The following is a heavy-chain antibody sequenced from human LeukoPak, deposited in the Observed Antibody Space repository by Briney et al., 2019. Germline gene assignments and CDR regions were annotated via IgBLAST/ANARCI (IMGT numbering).Heavy chain of an antibody. CDR1: GFTFSTYT. V-gene: IGHV3-48*01. Sequence: GGSLRLSCAASGFTFSTYTMNWVRQAPGRGLEWVSDISSGSRTIYYADSVKGRFTISRDNSKNTLYLQMNSLRAEDTAVYYCAKGPTMVRAPATGSPFDYWGQGTLVTVSS. CDR2: ISSGSRTI. J-gene: IGHJ4*02. CDR3: AKGPTMVRAPATGSPFDY. D-gene: IGHD3-10*01.